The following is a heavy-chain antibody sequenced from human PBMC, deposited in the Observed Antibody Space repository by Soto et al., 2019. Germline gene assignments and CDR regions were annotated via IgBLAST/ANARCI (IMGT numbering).Heavy chain of an antibody. CDR3: AGGSGWLIDH. J-gene: IGHJ4*02. Sequence: EVQLVESGGGLVQPGGSLRLSCAASGFTFSNFWMNWVRQAPGRGLEWLAIIRQDGSEDLYVDSLKDRFTISRDNAKNSLYLQINSLRAEDTAGYYCAGGSGWLIDHWGQGTLVTVSS. CDR1: GFTFSNFW. V-gene: IGHV3-7*04. CDR2: IRQDGSED. D-gene: IGHD3-10*01.